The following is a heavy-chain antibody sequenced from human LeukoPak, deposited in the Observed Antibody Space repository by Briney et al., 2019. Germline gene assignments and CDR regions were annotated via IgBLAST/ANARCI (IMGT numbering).Heavy chain of an antibody. V-gene: IGHV3-48*03. Sequence: PGGSLRLSCAASGFTSSNCEMNWVRQAPGKGLEWVSYISSSGTLIHYADSVKGRFTISRDNAKNSLYLQMNSLRAEDTAVYYCAGGTYDYVWGGYRQDYWGQGTLVTASS. D-gene: IGHD3-16*02. CDR3: AGGTYDYVWGGYRQDY. CDR1: GFTSSNCE. CDR2: ISSSGTLI. J-gene: IGHJ4*02.